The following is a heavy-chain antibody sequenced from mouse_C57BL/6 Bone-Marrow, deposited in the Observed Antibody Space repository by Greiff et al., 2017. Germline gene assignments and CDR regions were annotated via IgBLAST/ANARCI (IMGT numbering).Heavy chain of an antibody. D-gene: IGHD4-1*01. Sequence: QVQLQQPGAELVKPGASVKMSCKASGYTFTSYWITWVKQRPGQGLEWIGDIYPTSGRTNYNEKFKSKAILTVDTSSNTAYMQLSRLTSEDSAVFYYGRSSTVGRRFDYWGQGTTLTVSS. CDR3: GRSSTVGRRFDY. V-gene: IGHV1-55*01. CDR2: IYPTSGRT. CDR1: GYTFTSYW. J-gene: IGHJ2*01.